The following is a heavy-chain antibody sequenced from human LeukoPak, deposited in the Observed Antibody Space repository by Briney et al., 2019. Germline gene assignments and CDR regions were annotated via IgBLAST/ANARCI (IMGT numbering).Heavy chain of an antibody. J-gene: IGHJ4*02. CDR1: GFSFSNYP. CDR3: AKGDILGIAVAQPPYYFDY. V-gene: IGHV3-30*04. D-gene: IGHD6-19*01. Sequence: PGGSLRLSCAASGFSFSNYPIHWARQAPGKGLEWVAVISYDGSDKHYSDSVKGRFTVSRDNSKNTLYLQMSSLRAEDTAVYYCAKGDILGIAVAQPPYYFDYWGQGTLVTVSS. CDR2: ISYDGSDK.